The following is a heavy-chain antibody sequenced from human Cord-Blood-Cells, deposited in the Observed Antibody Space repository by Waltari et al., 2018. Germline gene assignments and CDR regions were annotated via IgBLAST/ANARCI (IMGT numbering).Heavy chain of an antibody. CDR1: GGSISSSSYY. CDR3: ARDWAPSWLYGNWFDP. Sequence: QLQLQESGPGLVKPSETLSLTCTVSGGSISSSSYYWGWIRQPQGKGLEWIGSIYYSGSTYYNPSLKSRVTISVDTSKNQFSLKLSSVTAADTAVYYCARDWAPSWLYGNWFDPWGQGTLVTVSS. CDR2: IYYSGST. J-gene: IGHJ5*02. D-gene: IGHD2-2*02. V-gene: IGHV4-39*02.